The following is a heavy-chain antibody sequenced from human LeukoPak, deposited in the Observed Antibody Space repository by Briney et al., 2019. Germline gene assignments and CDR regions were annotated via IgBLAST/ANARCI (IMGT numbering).Heavy chain of an antibody. CDR1: GFTVSNNY. J-gene: IGHJ4*02. CDR3: ARGRPVGASTVEDY. Sequence: PGGSLRLSCAATGFTVSNNYMSWVRQAPGRGLEWVSVIYSGGGTDYADSVKGRFTISRDNSKNTLYLQMNNLRAEDTAFYYCARGRPVGASTVEDYWGQGTLVTVSS. V-gene: IGHV3-66*01. D-gene: IGHD1-26*01. CDR2: IYSGGGT.